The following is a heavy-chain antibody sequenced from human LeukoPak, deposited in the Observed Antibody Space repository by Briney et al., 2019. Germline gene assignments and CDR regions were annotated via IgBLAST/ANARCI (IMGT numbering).Heavy chain of an antibody. CDR3: ARIYVVVTAPIPTGAFDI. D-gene: IGHD2-21*02. Sequence: SVTVSCKASGGTFSSYAISWVRQAPGQGLEWMGGIISIFGTANYAQKFQGRVTITTDESTSTAYMELSSLRSEDTAVYYCARIYVVVTAPIPTGAFDIWGQGTMVTVSS. CDR2: IISIFGTA. V-gene: IGHV1-69*05. J-gene: IGHJ3*02. CDR1: GGTFSSYA.